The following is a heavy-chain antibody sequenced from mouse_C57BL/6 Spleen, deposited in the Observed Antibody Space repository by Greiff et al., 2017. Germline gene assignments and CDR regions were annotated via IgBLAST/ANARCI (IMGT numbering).Heavy chain of an antibody. CDR3: ARGVNHAMDY. Sequence: EVQLQESGPGMVKPSQSLSLPCTVTGYSITSGYDWHWIRHFPGNKLEWMGYISYSGSTNYNPSLKSRISITHDTSKNHFFLKLNSVTTEDTATYYCARGVNHAMDYWGQGTSVTVSS. CDR2: ISYSGST. D-gene: IGHD2-2*01. V-gene: IGHV3-1*01. J-gene: IGHJ4*01. CDR1: GYSITSGYD.